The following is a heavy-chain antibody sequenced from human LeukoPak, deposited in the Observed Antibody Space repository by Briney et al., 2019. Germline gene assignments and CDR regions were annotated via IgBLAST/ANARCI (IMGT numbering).Heavy chain of an antibody. J-gene: IGHJ4*02. Sequence: SETLSLTCTVSGGSISSYYWSWIRQPAGKGLEWIGRIYTSGSTNYNPSLKSRVTMSLDTSKNQFSLKLSSVTAADTTVYYCARDHKEPNDSSDYYYVAQFDSWGQGTLVTVPS. CDR3: ARDHKEPNDSSDYYYVAQFDS. CDR1: GGSISSYY. CDR2: IYTSGST. V-gene: IGHV4-4*07. D-gene: IGHD3-22*01.